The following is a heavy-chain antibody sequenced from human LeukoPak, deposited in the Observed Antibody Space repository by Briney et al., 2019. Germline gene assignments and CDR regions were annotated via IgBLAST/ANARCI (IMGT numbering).Heavy chain of an antibody. J-gene: IGHJ4*02. V-gene: IGHV3-74*01. D-gene: IGHD2-8*02. Sequence: GGSLKLSCAASGFTFSSYWMHWVRQAPGKGLVWVSRINSDGSSTSYADSVKGRFTISRDNAKNTLYLQMNSLRAEDTAVYYCARGGDILLTPMAFDYWGQGTLVTVSS. CDR2: INSDGSST. CDR1: GFTFSSYW. CDR3: ARGGDILLTPMAFDY.